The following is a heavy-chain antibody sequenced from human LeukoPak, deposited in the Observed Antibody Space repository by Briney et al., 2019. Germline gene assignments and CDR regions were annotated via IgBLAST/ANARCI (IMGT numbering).Heavy chain of an antibody. D-gene: IGHD5-12*01. Sequence: GGSLRLSCAASGFTFSSYWLHWVRQVPGKGLVWVSRINSDGSSTSYADSVKGRFTISRDNAKNTLYLQMNSLRAEDTAVYYCAKDRESGYDYINWFDPWGQGTLVTVSS. CDR1: GFTFSSYW. V-gene: IGHV3-74*01. J-gene: IGHJ5*02. CDR3: AKDRESGYDYINWFDP. CDR2: INSDGSST.